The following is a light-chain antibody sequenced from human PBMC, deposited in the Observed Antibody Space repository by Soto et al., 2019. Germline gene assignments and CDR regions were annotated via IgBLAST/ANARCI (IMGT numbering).Light chain of an antibody. CDR3: ETWDSNTHGV. V-gene: IGLV4-60*02. Sequence: QSVLTQSSSASASLGSSVKLTCTLSSGHSSYIIAWHQQQPGKAPRYLMKLEGXXXXNKGSGVPDRFSGSSSGADRYLTIXXXXXXXXXXXYCETWDSNTHGVFGGGTKVTVL. J-gene: IGLJ3*02. CDR2: LEGXXXX. CDR1: SGHSSYI.